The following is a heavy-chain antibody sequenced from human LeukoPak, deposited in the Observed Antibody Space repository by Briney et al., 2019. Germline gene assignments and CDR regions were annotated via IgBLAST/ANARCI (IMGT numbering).Heavy chain of an antibody. CDR3: ARGGGFGGVWGSYRPFDY. J-gene: IGHJ4*02. D-gene: IGHD3-16*02. CDR2: IYYSGST. CDR1: GGSISSYY. Sequence: SETLSLTCTVYGGSISSYYWSWIRQPPGHGLEWIGYIYYSGSTNYNPSLKSRVTISVDTSKNQFSLKLSSVTAADTAVYYCARGGGFGGVWGSYRPFDYWGQGTLVTVSS. V-gene: IGHV4-59*01.